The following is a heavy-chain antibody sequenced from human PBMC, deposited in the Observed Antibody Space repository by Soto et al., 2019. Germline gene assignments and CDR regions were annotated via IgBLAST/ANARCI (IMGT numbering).Heavy chain of an antibody. CDR3: ARTPTRGASAWLDP. V-gene: IGHV4-34*01. CDR1: GGSFSDYY. J-gene: IGHJ5*02. Sequence: QVQLQQWGSGLLKPSETLSLTCAIYGGSFSDYYWHWIRQSPGKGLEWIGEIHLSGRVNFTPSLKSRATLSRDTSKNQFSLTLTSVTAADTAVYFCARTPTRGASAWLDPWGRGNLVTVSS. D-gene: IGHD1-26*01. CDR2: IHLSGRV.